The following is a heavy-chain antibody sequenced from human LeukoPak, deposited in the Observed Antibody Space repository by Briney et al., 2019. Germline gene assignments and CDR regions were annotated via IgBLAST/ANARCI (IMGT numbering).Heavy chain of an antibody. CDR1: GFTVSSNY. CDR3: AKENRGWYFYFDY. V-gene: IGHV3-66*01. D-gene: IGHD6-19*01. J-gene: IGHJ4*02. CDR2: IYSGGST. Sequence: GGSLRLSCAASGFTVSSNYMSWVRQAPGKGLEWVSVIYSGGSTFYADSVKGRFTISRDNSKNTLYLQMNSLRAEDTAVYYCAKENRGWYFYFDYWGQGTLVTVSS.